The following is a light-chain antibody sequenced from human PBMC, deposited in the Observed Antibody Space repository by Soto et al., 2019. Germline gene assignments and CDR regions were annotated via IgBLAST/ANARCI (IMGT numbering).Light chain of an antibody. V-gene: IGKV1-5*03. CDR3: QQYNSYPTLT. J-gene: IGKJ4*01. CDR1: QSISSW. Sequence: DIHLTQSPSTLSASVGDRVTMTCRASQSISSWLAWYQQKPGKAPKLLIYKASILESGVPSRFSGSGSGTEFTLTISSLQPDDFATYYCQQYNSYPTLTFGGGTKVEIK. CDR2: KAS.